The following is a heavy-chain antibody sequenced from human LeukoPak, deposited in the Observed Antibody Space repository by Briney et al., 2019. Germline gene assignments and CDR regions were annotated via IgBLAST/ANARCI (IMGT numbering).Heavy chain of an antibody. CDR3: AAGVGQLWLLLDY. D-gene: IGHD5-18*01. J-gene: IGHJ4*02. CDR1: GFTFTSSA. Sequence: SVKVSCKASGFTFTSSAVQWVRQARGQRLEWIGWIVVGSGNTNYAQKFQERVTITRDMSTSTAYTELSSLRSEDTAVYYCAAGVGQLWLLLDYWGQGTLVTVSS. V-gene: IGHV1-58*01. CDR2: IVVGSGNT.